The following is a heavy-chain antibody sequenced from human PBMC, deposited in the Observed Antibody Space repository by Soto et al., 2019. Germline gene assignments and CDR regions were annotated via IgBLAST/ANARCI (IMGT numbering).Heavy chain of an antibody. CDR3: ARVPNVDTAMDHPNYYYYYGMDV. Sequence: TLSLTCAVSGGSVSSGGYSWSWIRQPPGKGLEWIGYIYHSGSTYYNPSLKSRVTISVDRSKNQFSLKLSSVTVADTAVYYCARVPNVDTAMDHPNYYYYYGMDVWGQGTTVTVSS. J-gene: IGHJ6*02. D-gene: IGHD5-18*01. CDR2: IYHSGST. V-gene: IGHV4-30-2*01. CDR1: GGSVSSGGYS.